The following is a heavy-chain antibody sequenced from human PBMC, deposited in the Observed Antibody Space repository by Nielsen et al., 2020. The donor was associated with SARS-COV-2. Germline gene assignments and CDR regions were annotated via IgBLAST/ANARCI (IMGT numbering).Heavy chain of an antibody. CDR1: GFTFNIYA. J-gene: IGHJ3*02. V-gene: IGHV3-23*01. D-gene: IGHD3-10*01. Sequence: GGSLRLSCAASGFTFNIYAMAWVRRAPGRGLQWVTAISASGGGTYYTDSVKGRFSISRDNSKNTLYLQMHSLRVEDTAVYYCAKDDVVRGDAFDIWGQGTMVTVSS. CDR2: ISASGGGT. CDR3: AKDDVVRGDAFDI.